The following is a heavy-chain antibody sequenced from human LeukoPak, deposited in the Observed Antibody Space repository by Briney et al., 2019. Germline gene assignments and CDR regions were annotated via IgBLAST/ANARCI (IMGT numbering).Heavy chain of an antibody. D-gene: IGHD2-2*02. V-gene: IGHV3-30-3*01. CDR1: GFTFSSYA. J-gene: IGHJ6*02. CDR2: ISYDGSNK. Sequence: SGGSLRLSCAASGFTFSSYAMHWVRQAPGKGPEWVAVISYDGSNKYYADSVEGRFTISRDNSKNTLYLQMNSLRAEDTAVYYCARDGYCSSTSCYTSYYYYGMDVWGQGTTVTVSS. CDR3: ARDGYCSSTSCYTSYYYYGMDV.